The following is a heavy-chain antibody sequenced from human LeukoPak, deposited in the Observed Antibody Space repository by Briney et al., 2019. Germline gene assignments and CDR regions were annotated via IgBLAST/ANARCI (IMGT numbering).Heavy chain of an antibody. D-gene: IGHD4-23*01. J-gene: IGHJ6*02. Sequence: ASVKVSCKASGYTFTSYYMHWVRQAPGQGLEWMGIINPSGGSTSYAQKFQGRVTMTRDTSTSTVYMELSSLRSEDTAVYYCARANRGHARVGLSHDRTSYYGMDVWGQGTTVTASS. CDR1: GYTFTSYY. CDR2: INPSGGST. V-gene: IGHV1-46*01. CDR3: ARANRGHARVGLSHDRTSYYGMDV.